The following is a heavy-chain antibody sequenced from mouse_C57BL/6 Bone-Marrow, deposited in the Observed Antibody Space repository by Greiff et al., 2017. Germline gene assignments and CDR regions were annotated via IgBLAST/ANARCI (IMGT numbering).Heavy chain of an antibody. V-gene: IGHV1-64*01. CDR3: AYDDDDYAICY. CDR2: IHPHSGST. Sequence: VQLQQPGAELVNPGASVKLSCKASGYTFTGYWMHWVKQRPGQGLGWIGMIHPHSGSTNYNEKFKSKATLTADKSSSTAYMQLSRMTSDDSAVYYCAYDDDDYAICYWGQGAAVTVSS. J-gene: IGHJ4*01. CDR1: GYTFTGYW. D-gene: IGHD2-4*01.